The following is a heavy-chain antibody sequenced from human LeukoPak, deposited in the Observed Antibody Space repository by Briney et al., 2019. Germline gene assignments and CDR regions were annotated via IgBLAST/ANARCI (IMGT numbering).Heavy chain of an antibody. J-gene: IGHJ4*02. CDR1: GGSISSGDYY. CDR2: IYYSGST. D-gene: IGHD6-13*01. Sequence: PSETLSLTCTVSGGSISSGDYYWSWIRQPPGKGLEWIGYIYYSGSTYYNPSLKSRVTISVDTSKNQFSLKLSSVTAADTAVNYCARDLGIAATTDYWGQGTLVTVSS. CDR3: ARDLGIAATTDY. V-gene: IGHV4-30-4*01.